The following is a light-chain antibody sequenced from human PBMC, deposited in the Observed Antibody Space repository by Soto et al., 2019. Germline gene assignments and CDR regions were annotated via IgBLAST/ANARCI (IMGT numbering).Light chain of an antibody. V-gene: IGLV2-8*01. CDR1: KSDIGVYDV. CDR2: EVV. Sequence: QSALTQPPSASGSPGQSVTISCTGTKSDIGVYDVVSWYQHHPGKAPRLIIYEVVQRPSGVPDRFSGSKSGNTASLTGSGVQAADEADYFCKSYAGSNTYVFGSGTKVTVL. J-gene: IGLJ1*01. CDR3: KSYAGSNTYV.